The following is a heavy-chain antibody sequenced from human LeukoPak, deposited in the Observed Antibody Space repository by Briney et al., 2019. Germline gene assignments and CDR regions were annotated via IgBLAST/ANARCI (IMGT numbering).Heavy chain of an antibody. Sequence: SETLSLTCAVSGYSISSGYYWGWIRQPPGKGLEWIGSIYHSGSTYYNPSLKSRVTISVDTSKNQFSLKLSSVTAADTAVYYCANTKDIVVEVGWFDPWGQGTLVTVSS. CDR3: ANTKDIVVEVGWFDP. CDR1: GYSISSGYY. V-gene: IGHV4-38-2*01. D-gene: IGHD2-15*01. CDR2: IYHSGST. J-gene: IGHJ5*02.